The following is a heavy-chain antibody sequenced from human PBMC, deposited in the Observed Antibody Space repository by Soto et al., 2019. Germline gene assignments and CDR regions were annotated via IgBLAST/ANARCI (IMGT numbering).Heavy chain of an antibody. V-gene: IGHV3-64D*08. J-gene: IGHJ3*02. CDR2: ISSNGGST. Sequence: GGSLRLSCSASGFTFSSYAMHWVRQAPGKGLEYVSAISSNGGSTYYADSVKGRFTISRDNSKNTLYLQMSSLRAEDTAVYYCVKDVSTPYSYGFTYAFDIWGQGTMVTVSS. D-gene: IGHD5-18*01. CDR1: GFTFSSYA. CDR3: VKDVSTPYSYGFTYAFDI.